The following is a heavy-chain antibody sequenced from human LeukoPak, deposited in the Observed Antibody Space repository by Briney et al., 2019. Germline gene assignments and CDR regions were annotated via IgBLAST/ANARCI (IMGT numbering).Heavy chain of an antibody. CDR1: GGSISSYY. J-gene: IGHJ5*02. CDR2: IYYTGST. V-gene: IGHV4-4*07. Sequence: SETLSLTCTVSGGSISSYYWSWIRQPAGKGLEWIGGIYYTGSTYYKPSLKSRVTMSVDTSKNQFSLKLSSVTAADTAVYNCAREFSSPGWFDPWGQGTLVTVSS. CDR3: AREFSSPGWFDP. D-gene: IGHD6-13*01.